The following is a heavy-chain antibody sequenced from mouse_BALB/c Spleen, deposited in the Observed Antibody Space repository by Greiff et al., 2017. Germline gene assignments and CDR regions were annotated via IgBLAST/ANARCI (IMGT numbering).Heavy chain of an antibody. CDR3: ARPYDGYYDYAMDY. CDR2: INPYNDGT. CDR1: GYTFTSYV. J-gene: IGHJ4*01. V-gene: IGHV1-14*01. D-gene: IGHD2-3*01. Sequence: EVQLQQSGPELVKPGASVKMSCKASGYTFTSYVMHWVKQKPGQGLEWIGYINPYNDGTKYNEKFKGKATLTSDKSSSTAYMELSSLTSEDSAVYYCARPYDGYYDYAMDYWGQGTSVTVSS.